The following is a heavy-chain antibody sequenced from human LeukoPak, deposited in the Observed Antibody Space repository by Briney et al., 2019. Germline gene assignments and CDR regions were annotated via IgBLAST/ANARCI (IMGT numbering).Heavy chain of an antibody. CDR3: ARVVTIFGAGFDP. CDR1: GGSISSYY. V-gene: IGHV4-59*01. CDR2: IYYSGST. J-gene: IGHJ5*02. D-gene: IGHD3-3*01. Sequence: SETLSLTCTVSGGSISSYYWSWIRQPPGKGLEWIGYIYYSGSTNYNPSLKSRVTISVDTSKDQFSLKLSSVTAADTAVYYCARVVTIFGAGFDPWGQGTLVTVSS.